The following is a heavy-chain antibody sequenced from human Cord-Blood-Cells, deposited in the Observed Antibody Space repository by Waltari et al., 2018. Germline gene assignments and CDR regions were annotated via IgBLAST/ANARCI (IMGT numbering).Heavy chain of an antibody. D-gene: IGHD4-17*01. J-gene: IGHJ4*02. CDR1: GFTFSNAW. Sequence: EVQLVESGGGLVKPGGSLRLSCAASGFTFSNAWMSWVREAPGKGLEWVGRMKSKTDGGTTDYAAPVKGRFAMSREESKNTLYLQMNSLKTEDTAVYYCTTNTVTDYWGQGTLVTVSS. CDR3: TTNTVTDY. CDR2: MKSKTDGGTT. V-gene: IGHV3-15*01.